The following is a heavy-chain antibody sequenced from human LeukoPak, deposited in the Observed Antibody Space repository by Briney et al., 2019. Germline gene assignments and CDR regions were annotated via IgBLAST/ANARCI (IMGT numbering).Heavy chain of an antibody. CDR3: ARRDIVVVPAAISGWFDP. D-gene: IGHD2-2*02. Sequence: PSETLSLTCAVYGGSFSGYYWSWIRQPPGKGLEWIGEINHSGSTNYNPSLKSRVTISVDTSKNQFSLKLSSVTAADTAVYYCARRDIVVVPAAISGWFDPWGQGTLVTVSS. CDR2: INHSGST. CDR1: GGSFSGYY. V-gene: IGHV4-34*01. J-gene: IGHJ5*02.